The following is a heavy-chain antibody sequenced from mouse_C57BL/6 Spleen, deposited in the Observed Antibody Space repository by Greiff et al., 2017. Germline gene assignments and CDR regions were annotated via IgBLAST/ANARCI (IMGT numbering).Heavy chain of an antibody. Sequence: MPGQGLEWIGEIDPSDSYTNYNQKFKGKSTLTVDKSSSTAYVQLSSLTSEDSAVYSCARRGTTVVEGNWYFDVWGTGTTVTVSS. CDR2: IDPSDSYT. J-gene: IGHJ1*03. V-gene: IGHV1-69*01. CDR3: ARRGTTVVEGNWYFDV. D-gene: IGHD1-1*01.